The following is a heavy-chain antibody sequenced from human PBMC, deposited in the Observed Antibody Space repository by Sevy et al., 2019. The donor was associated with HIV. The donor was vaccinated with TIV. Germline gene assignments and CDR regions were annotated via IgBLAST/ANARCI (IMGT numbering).Heavy chain of an antibody. CDR1: GFSVSSNY. CDR2: IYTGGSA. J-gene: IGHJ4*02. V-gene: IGHV3-53*01. Sequence: GGSLRLSCAASGFSVSSNYMSWVRQAPGKGLEWVSVIYTGGSAYSADSVKGRFTISRDNSKNTLYLQMDSLRAEDMAVYYCARLGGGSSPTRFDYWGQGTLVTVSS. D-gene: IGHD3-16*01. CDR3: ARLGGGSSPTRFDY.